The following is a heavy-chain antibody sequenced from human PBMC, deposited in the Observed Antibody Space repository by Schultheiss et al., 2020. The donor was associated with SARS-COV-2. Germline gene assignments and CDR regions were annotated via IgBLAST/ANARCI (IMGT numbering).Heavy chain of an antibody. D-gene: IGHD5-18*01. CDR1: GGSISSGSYS. CDR2: IYSSGVT. V-gene: IGHV4-61*01. J-gene: IGHJ4*02. Sequence: SETLSLTCAVSGGSISSGSYSWSWIRQPPGKGLEWIGYIYSSGVTHYSPSLKSRVTMSVDRSKNQFSLRLSSVTAADTAVYYCARVPPNSYGYGGFDYWGQGTLVTVSS. CDR3: ARVPPNSYGYGGFDY.